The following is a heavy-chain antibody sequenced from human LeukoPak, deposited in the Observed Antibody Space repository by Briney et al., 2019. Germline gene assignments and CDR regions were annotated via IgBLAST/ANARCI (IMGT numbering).Heavy chain of an antibody. CDR3: ARDHGGDSTAYTDY. D-gene: IGHD3-22*01. J-gene: IGHJ4*02. Sequence: GGSLRLSCAASGFTVSSNYMSWVRQAPGKGLERVSVIYSGGSAYHADSVKGRFTISRDNSKNTLYLQMNSLRAEDTAVYYCARDHGGDSTAYTDYWGQGTLVTVSS. CDR1: GFTVSSNY. CDR2: IYSGGSA. V-gene: IGHV3-53*01.